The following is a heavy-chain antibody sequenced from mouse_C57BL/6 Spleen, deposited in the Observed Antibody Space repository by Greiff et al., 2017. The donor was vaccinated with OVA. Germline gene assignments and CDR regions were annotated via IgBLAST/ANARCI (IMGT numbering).Heavy chain of an antibody. CDR1: GFTFSSYA. CDR3: ARDYDGYPGDY. J-gene: IGHJ2*01. V-gene: IGHV5-4*01. D-gene: IGHD2-3*01. CDR2: ISDGGGYT. Sequence: DVHLVESGGGLVKPGGSLKLSCAASGFTFSSYAMSWVRQTPEKRLEWVATISDGGGYTYYPDNVKGRFTISRDNAKNNLYLQMSHLKSEDTAMYYCARDYDGYPGDYWGQGTTLTVSS.